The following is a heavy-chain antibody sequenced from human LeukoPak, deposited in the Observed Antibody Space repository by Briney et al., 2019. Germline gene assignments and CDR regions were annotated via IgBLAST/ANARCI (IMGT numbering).Heavy chain of an antibody. Sequence: SETLSLTCAVYGGSFSGYYWSWIRQPPGKGLEWIGEINHSGSTNYNPSLKSRVTKSVDTSKNQFSLKLSSVTAADTAVYYCARAGRSGYYVGYWGQGTLVTVSS. J-gene: IGHJ4*02. CDR2: INHSGST. D-gene: IGHD3-3*01. CDR3: ARAGRSGYYVGY. V-gene: IGHV4-34*01. CDR1: GGSFSGYY.